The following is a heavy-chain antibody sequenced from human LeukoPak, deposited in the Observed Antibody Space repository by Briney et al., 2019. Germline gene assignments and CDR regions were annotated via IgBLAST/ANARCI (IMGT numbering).Heavy chain of an antibody. D-gene: IGHD5/OR15-5a*01. V-gene: IGHV1-18*01. J-gene: IGHJ5*02. CDR1: GYTFTRYG. CDR2: ISAYNGNT. CDR3: ARGNGETVSTSLNWFDP. Sequence: ASVKVSCKASGYTFTRYGINWGRQSPGHGLEWMGWISAYNGNTKYAQKFQGTVTMTTDTSTTTAYMELRSLRYDDTAVYYCARGNGETVSTSLNWFDPWGQGTLVTVSS.